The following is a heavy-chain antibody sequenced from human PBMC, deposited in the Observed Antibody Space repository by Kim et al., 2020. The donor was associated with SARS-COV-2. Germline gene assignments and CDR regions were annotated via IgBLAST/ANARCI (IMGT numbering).Heavy chain of an antibody. V-gene: IGHV1-69*13. J-gene: IGHJ4*02. CDR3: ARAPTGYSGIYSPFDY. D-gene: IGHD1-26*01. CDR2: IIPIFGTA. Sequence: SVKVSCKASGGTFSSYAISWVRQAPGQGLEWMGGIIPIFGTANYAQKFQGRVTITADESTSTAYMELSSLRSEDTALYYCARAPTGYSGIYSPFDYWGQGTLVTVSS. CDR1: GGTFSSYA.